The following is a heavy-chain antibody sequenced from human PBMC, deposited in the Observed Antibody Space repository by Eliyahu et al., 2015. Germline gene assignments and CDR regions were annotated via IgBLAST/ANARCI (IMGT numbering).Heavy chain of an antibody. J-gene: IGHJ4*02. V-gene: IGHV1-46*01. D-gene: IGHD4-17*01. CDR2: INPSGGST. Sequence: QVQLVQSGAEVKKPGASVKVSCKASGYPFTSXYMHWVRQAPGQGLEWMGIINPSGGSTSYAQKFQGRVTMTRDTSTSTVYMELSSLRSEDTAVYYCARGGTRYGDYELRGAWGYWGQGTLVTVSS. CDR3: ARGGTRYGDYELRGAWGY. CDR1: GYPFTSXY.